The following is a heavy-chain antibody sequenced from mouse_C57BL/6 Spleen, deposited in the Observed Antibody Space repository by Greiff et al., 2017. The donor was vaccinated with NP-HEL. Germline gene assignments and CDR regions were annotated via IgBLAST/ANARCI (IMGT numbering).Heavy chain of an antibody. CDR1: GFSLTSYA. V-gene: IGHV2-9-1*01. D-gene: IGHD1-1*01. J-gene: IGHJ4*01. CDR3: ARNYYGSSRYYAMDY. Sequence: QVQLKQSGPGLVAPSQSLSITCTVSGFSLTSYAISWVRQPPGKGLEWLGVIWTGGGTNYNSALKSRLSISKDNSKSQVFLKMNSLQTDDTARYYCARNYYGSSRYYAMDYWGQGTSVTVSS. CDR2: IWTGGGT.